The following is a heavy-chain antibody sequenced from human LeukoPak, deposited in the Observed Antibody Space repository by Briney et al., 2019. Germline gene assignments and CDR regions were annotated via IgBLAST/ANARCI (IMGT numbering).Heavy chain of an antibody. V-gene: IGHV3-23*01. CDR2: ISGSGGST. CDR3: AKDTGGSGSYHNWYNWFDP. D-gene: IGHD3-10*01. Sequence: GGSLRLSCAASRFTFSSYAMSWVRQAPGKGLEWVSAISGSGGSTYYADSVKGRFTISRDNSKNTLYLRMNSLRAEDTAVYYCAKDTGGSGSYHNWYNWFDPWSQGTLVTVSS. J-gene: IGHJ5*02. CDR1: RFTFSSYA.